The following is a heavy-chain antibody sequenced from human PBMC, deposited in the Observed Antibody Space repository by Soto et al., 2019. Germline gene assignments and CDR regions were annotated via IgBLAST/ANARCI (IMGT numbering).Heavy chain of an antibody. CDR1: EHTFTNYG. CDR2: INTYSGNT. D-gene: IGHD2-2*01. CDR3: AGGQGSLIPYYFDS. Sequence: GASVKVSCKASEHTFTNYGINWVRLAPGQGLEWMGRINTYSGNTIYAQKFQDRLTITTDTSTNTASMELRSLTSDDTAVFYCAGGQGSLIPYYFDSWGQGTLVTVSS. V-gene: IGHV1-18*04. J-gene: IGHJ4*02.